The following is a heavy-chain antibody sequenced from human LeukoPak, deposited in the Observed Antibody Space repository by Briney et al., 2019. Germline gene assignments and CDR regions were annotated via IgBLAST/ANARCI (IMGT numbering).Heavy chain of an antibody. Sequence: APVKVSCKASGGTFSSYAISWVRQAPGQGLEWMGCLNPQTGDTHFAQKFQGRVTFTRDTSISTAYMAMSRLRSDDTAVFYCARGSRYHDWLSPLDSWGQGTLVTVSS. D-gene: IGHD3-9*01. CDR3: ARGSRYHDWLSPLDS. V-gene: IGHV1-2*02. CDR1: GGTFSSYA. CDR2: LNPQTGDT. J-gene: IGHJ4*02.